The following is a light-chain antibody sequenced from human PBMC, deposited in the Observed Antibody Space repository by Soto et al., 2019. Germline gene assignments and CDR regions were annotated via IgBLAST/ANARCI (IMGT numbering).Light chain of an antibody. CDR3: ASKTTSSTVL. J-gene: IGLJ2*01. CDR2: AVS. CDR1: SSDVGSYNY. Sequence: QSALTQPASVSGSPGQSITISCTGTSSDVGSYNYVSWYQQYPGKAPKLMIFAVSNRPSEVSNRFSGSKSGDTASLTISGLQAEDEAVYYCASKTTSSTVLFGGGTKLTVL. V-gene: IGLV2-14*01.